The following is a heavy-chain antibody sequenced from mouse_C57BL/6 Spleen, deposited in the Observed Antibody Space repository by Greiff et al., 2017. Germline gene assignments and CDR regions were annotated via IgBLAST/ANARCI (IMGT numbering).Heavy chain of an antibody. V-gene: IGHV1-4*01. CDR1: GYTFTSYT. J-gene: IGHJ2*01. CDR2: INPSSGDT. D-gene: IGHD3-3*01. CDR3: AGRGGYFDY. Sequence: QVHVKQSGAELARPGSSVKMSCKASGYTFTSYTMHWVKQRPRQGLEWIGYINPSSGDTKYNQKFKDKDTLTADKSSSTAYMQLSSLTSGDSAVYYCAGRGGYFDYWGQGTTLTVSS.